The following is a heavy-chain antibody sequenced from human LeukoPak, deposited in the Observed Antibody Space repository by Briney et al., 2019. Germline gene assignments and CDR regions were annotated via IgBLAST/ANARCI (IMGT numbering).Heavy chain of an antibody. D-gene: IGHD6-13*01. CDR3: ARALPNRQQLVRSFFDY. J-gene: IGHJ4*02. CDR1: GGSFSGYY. V-gene: IGHV4-34*01. CDR2: INHSGST. Sequence: SSETLSLTCAVYGGSFSGYYWSWIRQPPGKGLEWIGEINHSGSTNYNPSLKSRVTISVDTSKNQFSLKLSSVTAADTAVYYCARALPNRQQLVRSFFDYWGQGTLVTVSS.